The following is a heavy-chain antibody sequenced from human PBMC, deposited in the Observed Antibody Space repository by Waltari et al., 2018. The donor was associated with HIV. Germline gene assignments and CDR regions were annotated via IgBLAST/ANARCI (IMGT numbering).Heavy chain of an antibody. D-gene: IGHD3-3*01. CDR1: GFTFDDYP. CDR3: AKGGSHLTIFEAWFDS. CDR2: FSWNREST. V-gene: IGHV3-9*01. Sequence: EVQLVESGGGLVQPGRSVRLSCAASGFTFDDYPLHWVRQAPGEGLEWVSGFSWNRESTDYADSVKGRFIISRDNFKNSLYLQMNSLRIEDTAFYYCAKGGSHLTIFEAWFDSWGQGTLVTVSS. J-gene: IGHJ5*01.